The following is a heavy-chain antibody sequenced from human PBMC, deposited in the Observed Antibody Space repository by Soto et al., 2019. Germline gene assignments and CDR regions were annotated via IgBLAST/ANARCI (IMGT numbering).Heavy chain of an antibody. D-gene: IGHD2-15*01. Sequence: EVQLVESGGGLVKPGGSLRLSCAASGFTFSHAWMSWVRQVPGKGLEWVGRIKSKTDGGTTDYAAPVRGRFTVSRDDSENTLYLQMRSLKTEDTAVYYCTTGYCSGGGCLLYYYYYYMDIWGKGTTVNVSS. CDR3: TTGYCSGGGCLLYYYYYYMDI. CDR2: IKSKTDGGTT. J-gene: IGHJ6*03. V-gene: IGHV3-15*01. CDR1: GFTFSHAW.